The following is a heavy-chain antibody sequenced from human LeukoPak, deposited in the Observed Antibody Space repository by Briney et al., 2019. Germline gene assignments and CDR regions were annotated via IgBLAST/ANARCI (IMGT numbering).Heavy chain of an antibody. CDR3: ARDSFVRYYDRRGSYYGLDF. CDR2: IYTSGST. CDR1: GGSISSSSYY. V-gene: IGHV4-61*02. J-gene: IGHJ4*02. D-gene: IGHD3-22*01. Sequence: SETLSLTCTVSGGSISSSSYYWSWIRQPAGKGLEWIGRIYTSGSTNYNPSLKSRVTMSTDTSKNQVSLQLSSVTAADTAVYYCARDSFVRYYDRRGSYYGLDFWGQGTLVTVSS.